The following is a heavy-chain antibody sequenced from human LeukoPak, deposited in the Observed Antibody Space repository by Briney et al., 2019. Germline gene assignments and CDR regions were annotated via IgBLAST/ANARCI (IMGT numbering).Heavy chain of an antibody. V-gene: IGHV4-39*01. CDR3: ARRYCSGGSCYWDDAFDI. CDR2: IYYSGST. D-gene: IGHD2-15*01. CDR1: GGSISSGDYY. Sequence: SETLSLTCTVSGGSISSGDYYWSWIRQPPGKGLEWIGSIYYSGSTYYNPSLKSRVTISVDTSKNQFSLKLSSVTAADTAVYYCARRYCSGGSCYWDDAFDIWGQGTMVTVSS. J-gene: IGHJ3*02.